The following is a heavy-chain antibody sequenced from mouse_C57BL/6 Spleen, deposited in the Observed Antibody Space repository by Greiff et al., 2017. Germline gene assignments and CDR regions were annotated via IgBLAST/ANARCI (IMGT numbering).Heavy chain of an antibody. CDR1: GYAFTNYL. V-gene: IGHV1-54*01. CDR2: INPGSGGT. Sequence: QVQLQQSGAELVRPGTSVKVSCKASGYAFTNYLIEWVKQRPGQGLEWIGVINPGSGGTNYNEKFKGKATLTADKSSSTAYMQLSSLTSEDSAVCFCSRGVLYGNYLDYWGKGTTLTVSS. CDR3: SRGVLYGNYLDY. J-gene: IGHJ2*01. D-gene: IGHD2-1*01.